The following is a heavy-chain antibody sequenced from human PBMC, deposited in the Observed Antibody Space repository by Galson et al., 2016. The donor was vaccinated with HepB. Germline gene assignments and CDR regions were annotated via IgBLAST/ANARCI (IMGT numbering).Heavy chain of an antibody. V-gene: IGHV2-70*13. CDR3: ARISGWNSRVRYFDY. Sequence: PALVKPTQTLTLTCTFSGFSLSTSGMCVSWIRRPPGKALEWLALIDWDDDKFYSTSLKTRLTVSKDTSKNQVVLTMTNVDPVDTATYSCARISGWNSRVRYFDYWGHGTLVTVAP. CDR2: IDWDDDK. D-gene: IGHD6-19*01. CDR1: GFSLSTSGMC. J-gene: IGHJ4*01.